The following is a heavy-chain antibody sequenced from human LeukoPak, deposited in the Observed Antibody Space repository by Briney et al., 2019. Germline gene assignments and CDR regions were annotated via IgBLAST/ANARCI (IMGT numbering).Heavy chain of an antibody. J-gene: IGHJ4*02. CDR3: AKDGPEQGAWPVPFAY. V-gene: IGHV3-48*01. CDR1: GFTFSSYS. D-gene: IGHD1-14*01. CDR2: TSSSSSTI. Sequence: PGGSLRLSCAASGFTFSSYSMNWVRQAPGKGLEWVSYTSSSSSTIYYADSVKGRFTISRDNSKNTLYLQMSSLRAEDTAVYYCAKDGPEQGAWPVPFAYWGQGTLVTVSS.